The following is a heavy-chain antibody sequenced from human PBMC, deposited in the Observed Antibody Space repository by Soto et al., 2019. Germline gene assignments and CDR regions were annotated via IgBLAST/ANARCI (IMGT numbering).Heavy chain of an antibody. D-gene: IGHD4-17*01. Sequence: SETLSLTCAVYGGSFSGYYWSWIRQPPGKGLEWIGEINHSGSTNYNPSLKSRVTISVDTSKNQFSLKLSSVTAADTAVYYCARGAPRYFGTTVSHWGRCFDPWGQGTLVTVSS. V-gene: IGHV4-34*01. CDR2: INHSGST. CDR3: ARGAPRYFGTTVSHWGRCFDP. CDR1: GGSFSGYY. J-gene: IGHJ5*02.